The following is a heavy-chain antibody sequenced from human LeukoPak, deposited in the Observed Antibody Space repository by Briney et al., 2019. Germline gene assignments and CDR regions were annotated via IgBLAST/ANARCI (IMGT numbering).Heavy chain of an antibody. D-gene: IGHD3-22*01. Sequence: PGGSLRLSCAASGFTFNSYAMHWVRQAPGKGLEWVAVISYDGSNKYYADSVKGRFTISRDNSKNTLYLQMNSLRAEDTAVYYCARDLWQSDSSGYYGGFWYFDLWGRGTLVTVSS. CDR3: ARDLWQSDSSGYYGGFWYFDL. J-gene: IGHJ2*01. V-gene: IGHV3-30*14. CDR1: GFTFNSYA. CDR2: ISYDGSNK.